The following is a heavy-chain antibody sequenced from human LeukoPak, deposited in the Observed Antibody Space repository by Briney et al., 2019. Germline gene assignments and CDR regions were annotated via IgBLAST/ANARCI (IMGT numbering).Heavy chain of an antibody. CDR2: ISNSGSTI. V-gene: IGHV3-11*04. CDR1: GFTFSDYY. D-gene: IGHD3-10*01. Sequence: GGSPRLSCAASGFTFSDYYMSWIRQAPGKGLEWISYISNSGSTIYYADSVKGRFTISRDNAKNSLYLQMNSLRAEDTAVYYCARVYYYTSGSRWGDYFDYWGQGTLVTVSS. J-gene: IGHJ4*02. CDR3: ARVYYYTSGSRWGDYFDY.